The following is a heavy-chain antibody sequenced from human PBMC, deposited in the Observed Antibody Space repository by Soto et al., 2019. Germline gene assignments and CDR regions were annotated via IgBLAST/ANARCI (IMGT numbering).Heavy chain of an antibody. CDR3: AGVGSIVVATRRLMDV. J-gene: IGHJ6*03. V-gene: IGHV4-59*03. CDR2: ICNSGTT. CDR1: GGSFRSYC. Sequence: QVQLQESGPTLVKPSETLSLTCTVSGGSFRSYCWTWIRQPPGEGLEWIGGICNSGTTNYNPSLKSRVAISIDTQKNQSALRPRSVPVADTAFYYCAGVGSIVVATRRLMDVWGKGTTVTVSS. D-gene: IGHD3-22*01.